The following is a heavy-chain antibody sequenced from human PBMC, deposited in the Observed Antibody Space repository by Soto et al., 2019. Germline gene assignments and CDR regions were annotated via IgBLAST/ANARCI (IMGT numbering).Heavy chain of an antibody. D-gene: IGHD3-10*01. CDR1: GFTFSSYD. Sequence: EVQLVESGGGLVQPGGSLRLSCAASGFTFSSYDMHWVRQATGKGLEWVSAIGTAGDTYYPGSVKGRFTISRENAKNSLYLQMNSLRAEDTAVYYCARAGGWFGDYGMDVWGQGTTVTVSS. CDR2: IGTAGDT. CDR3: ARAGGWFGDYGMDV. J-gene: IGHJ6*02. V-gene: IGHV3-13*01.